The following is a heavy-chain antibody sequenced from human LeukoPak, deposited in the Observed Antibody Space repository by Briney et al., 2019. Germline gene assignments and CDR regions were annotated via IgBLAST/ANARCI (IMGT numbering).Heavy chain of an antibody. D-gene: IGHD3-3*01. CDR1: GFTFSSYA. Sequence: GGSLRLSCAACGFTFSSYAMSWVRQAPGKGLEWVSAISGSGDSTYHADSVKGRFTVSRDNSKNTLYLQMNSLRAEDTAVYYCAKVISYDFWSGYFSFDYWGQGTLVTVSS. V-gene: IGHV3-23*01. CDR2: ISGSGDST. J-gene: IGHJ4*02. CDR3: AKVISYDFWSGYFSFDY.